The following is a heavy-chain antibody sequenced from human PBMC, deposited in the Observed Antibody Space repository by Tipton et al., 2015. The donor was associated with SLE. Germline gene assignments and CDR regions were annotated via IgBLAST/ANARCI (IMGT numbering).Heavy chain of an antibody. Sequence: TLSLTCSVSGGSISSSSYYWGWIRQPPGKGLEWIGSLYYSGSTNYNPSLKSRVTLSVDTSKNQFSLKLSSVTAADTAVYYCARFIAVAGIAEYFQHWGQGTLVTVSS. CDR1: GGSISSSSYY. V-gene: IGHV4-39*07. D-gene: IGHD6-19*01. CDR2: LYYSGST. CDR3: ARFIAVAGIAEYFQH. J-gene: IGHJ1*01.